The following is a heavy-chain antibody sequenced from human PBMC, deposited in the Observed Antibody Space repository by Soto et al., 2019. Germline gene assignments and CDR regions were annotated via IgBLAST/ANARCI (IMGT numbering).Heavy chain of an antibody. D-gene: IGHD3-22*01. CDR1: GGTFSSYA. V-gene: IGHV1-69*13. Sequence: GASVKVSCKASGGTFSSYAISWVRQAPGQGLEWMGGIIPIFGTANYAQKFQGRVTITADESTSTAYMELSSLRSEDTAVYYCARDLAGSMIVVVPDVWDAFGIWGQGTMVTVSS. J-gene: IGHJ3*02. CDR3: ARDLAGSMIVVVPDVWDAFGI. CDR2: IIPIFGTA.